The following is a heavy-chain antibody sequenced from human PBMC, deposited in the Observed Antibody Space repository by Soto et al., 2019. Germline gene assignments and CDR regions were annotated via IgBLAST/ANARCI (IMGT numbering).Heavy chain of an antibody. CDR2: ITGSGSGT. CDR1: GFTSTTCA. D-gene: IGHD1-26*01. V-gene: IGHV3-23*01. Sequence: EVQLLDSGGGLVQPGGSLRLSCAASGFTSTTCAMSWVRQAPGKGLEWVATITGSGSGTYYADSVKGRFTISRDNSKNTVFLQMNSLRAEDTALYYCAKGRSLVGATDYWGQGTLVTVSS. CDR3: AKGRSLVGATDY. J-gene: IGHJ4*02.